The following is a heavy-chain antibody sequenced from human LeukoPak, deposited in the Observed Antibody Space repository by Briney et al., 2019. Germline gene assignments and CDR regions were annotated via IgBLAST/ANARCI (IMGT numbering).Heavy chain of an antibody. Sequence: ASVKVSCKASVYTFTSYDINWVRQATGQGLEWMGWMNPNSGNTGYAQKFQGRVTMTRNTSISTAYMELSSLRSEDTAVYYCARGKGIMITFGGPPYYMDVWGKGTTVTVSS. CDR3: ARGKGIMITFGGPPYYMDV. D-gene: IGHD3-16*01. V-gene: IGHV1-8*01. CDR1: VYTFTSYD. CDR2: MNPNSGNT. J-gene: IGHJ6*03.